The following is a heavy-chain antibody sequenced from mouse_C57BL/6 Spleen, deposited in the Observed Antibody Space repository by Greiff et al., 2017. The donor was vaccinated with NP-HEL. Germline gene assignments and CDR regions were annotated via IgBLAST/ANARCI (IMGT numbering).Heavy chain of an antibody. CDR3: ARSAANWYYFDY. D-gene: IGHD4-1*01. Sequence: VQLQQSGPELVKPGASVKISCKASGYAFSSSWMNWVKQRPGKGLEWIGRIYPGDGDTNYNGKFKGKATLTADKSSSTAYMQLSSLTSEDSAVYFCARSAANWYYFDYWGQSTTLTVSS. CDR1: GYAFSSSW. J-gene: IGHJ2*01. CDR2: IYPGDGDT. V-gene: IGHV1-82*01.